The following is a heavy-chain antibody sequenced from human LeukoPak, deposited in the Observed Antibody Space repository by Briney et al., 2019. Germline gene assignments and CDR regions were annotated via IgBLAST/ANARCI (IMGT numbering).Heavy chain of an antibody. CDR2: INANIGGT. CDR3: ARATPFYYGGIDDYYPEYFHH. J-gene: IGHJ1*01. V-gene: IGHV1-2*02. Sequence: ATVKVSCRASGYTFTGYYMHWVRQAPGQGLEWMGWINANIGGTHYAQKFLGRVTMTRDTSISTAYMELSRLRSDDTAVYYCARATPFYYGGIDDYYPEYFHHWGQGTLVTVST. CDR1: GYTFTGYY. D-gene: IGHD3-22*01.